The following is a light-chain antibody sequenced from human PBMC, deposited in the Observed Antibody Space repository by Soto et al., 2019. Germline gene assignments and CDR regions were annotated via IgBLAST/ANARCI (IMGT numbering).Light chain of an antibody. CDR3: QQCYSSPRT. CDR1: QRISTY. Sequence: DIQMTQSPSTLSAGVGDRVTITCRASQRISTYLNWYQQKPGKAPTLLIYAASSLQSGVPSRFSGGGSGTDFTLTINTLQPEDIATYFCQQCYSSPRTVGQGTKVDIK. CDR2: AAS. V-gene: IGKV1-39*01. J-gene: IGKJ1*01.